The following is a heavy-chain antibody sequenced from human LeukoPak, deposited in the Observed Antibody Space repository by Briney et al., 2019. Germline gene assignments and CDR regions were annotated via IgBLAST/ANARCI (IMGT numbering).Heavy chain of an antibody. J-gene: IGHJ3*02. CDR2: FDPEDGET. V-gene: IGHV1-24*01. CDR1: GYTLTELS. D-gene: IGHD2-21*01. CDR3: AREGGRTYCGGDCYANNAAFDI. Sequence: ASVKVSCKVSGYTLTELSMHWVRQAPGKGLEWMGGFDPEDGETIYAQKFQGRVTMTEDTSTDTAYMELSSLRSEDTAVYYCAREGGRTYCGGDCYANNAAFDIWGQRTMVTVSS.